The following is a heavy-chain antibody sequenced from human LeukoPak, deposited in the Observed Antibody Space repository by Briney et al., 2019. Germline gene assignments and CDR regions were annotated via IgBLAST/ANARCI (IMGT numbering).Heavy chain of an antibody. D-gene: IGHD1-26*01. CDR3: AHHRGSLDSNTEHFQH. V-gene: IGHV3-23*01. Sequence: GGSLRLSCAASGFTSSSFAMSWVRQAPGKGLEWVSAISGGGGTTYYADSVKGRFTLSRDNSKSTLYLQMNSLRAEDTAVYYCAHHRGSLDSNTEHFQHWGQGTLVMVSS. CDR1: GFTSSSFA. CDR2: ISGGGGTT. J-gene: IGHJ1*01.